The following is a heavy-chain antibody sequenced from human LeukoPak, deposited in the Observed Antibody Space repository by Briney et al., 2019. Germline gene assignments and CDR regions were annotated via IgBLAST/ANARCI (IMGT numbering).Heavy chain of an antibody. CDR1: GFTFSSYS. CDR3: ARVRADIVVVPAANHYYYMDV. CDR2: ISSSSSYI. V-gene: IGHV3-21*01. Sequence: GGSLSLSCAASGFTFSSYSMNWVRQAPGKGLEWVSSISSSSSYIYYADSVKGRFTISRDNAKNSLYLQMNSLRAEDTAVYYCARVRADIVVVPAANHYYYMDVWGKGATVTVSS. J-gene: IGHJ6*03. D-gene: IGHD2-2*01.